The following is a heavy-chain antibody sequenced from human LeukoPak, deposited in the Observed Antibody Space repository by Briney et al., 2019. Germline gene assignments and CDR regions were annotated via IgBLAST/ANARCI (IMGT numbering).Heavy chain of an antibody. CDR2: IYYSGST. CDR1: GGSISSYY. CDR3: ARGTAAAGTPGDNWFDP. D-gene: IGHD6-13*01. V-gene: IGHV4-59*01. J-gene: IGHJ5*02. Sequence: PSETLSLTCTVSGGSISSYYWSWIRQPPGKGLEWIGYIYYSGSTNYNPSLKSRVTISVDTSKNQFSLKLSSVTAADTAVYYCARGTAAAGTPGDNWFDPWGQGTLVTVPS.